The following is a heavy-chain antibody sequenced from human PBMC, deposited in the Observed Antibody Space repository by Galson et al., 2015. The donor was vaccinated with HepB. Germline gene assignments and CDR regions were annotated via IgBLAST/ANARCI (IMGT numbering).Heavy chain of an antibody. D-gene: IGHD3-10*01. CDR2: IGGRGGST. CDR3: AKDREVRGVHDY. CDR1: GFTFSSYA. J-gene: IGHJ4*02. Sequence: SLRLSCAASGFTFSSYAMSWVRQAPGKGLEWVSAIGGRGGSTYYADSVKGRFTISRDNSKNTLYLQMNSLRAEDTAIYYCAKDREVRGVHDYWGQGTLVTVSS. V-gene: IGHV3-23*01.